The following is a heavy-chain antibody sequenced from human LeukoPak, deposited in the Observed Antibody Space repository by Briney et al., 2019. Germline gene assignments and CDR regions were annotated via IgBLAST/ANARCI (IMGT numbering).Heavy chain of an antibody. CDR1: GLTFDDYG. CDR3: AKGLDYGDY. CDR2: INWNGGST. Sequence: GGSLRLSCAASGLTFDDYGMSWVRQAPGKGLEWVSGINWNGGSTDYADSVKGRFTISRDNSKNTLYLQMNSLRAEDTAVYYCAKGLDYGDYWGQGTLVTVSS. V-gene: IGHV3-20*04. J-gene: IGHJ4*02.